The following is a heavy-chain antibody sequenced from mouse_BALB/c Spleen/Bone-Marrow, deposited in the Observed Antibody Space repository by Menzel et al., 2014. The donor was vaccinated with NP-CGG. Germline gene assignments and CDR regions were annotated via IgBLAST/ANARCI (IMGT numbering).Heavy chain of an antibody. D-gene: IGHD3-2*02. Sequence: VQLQQSGAELARPGASVKLSCQASGYPFTSYWMQLVKQWPGQGLEWIGALYPGDGDTRYTQKFKGKATLTADKSSSTAYMQLSSLACEDSAFYYCARSGARDYRGQGTSVTVSS. CDR2: LYPGDGDT. J-gene: IGHJ4*01. V-gene: IGHV1-87*01. CDR1: GYPFTSYW. CDR3: ARSGARDY.